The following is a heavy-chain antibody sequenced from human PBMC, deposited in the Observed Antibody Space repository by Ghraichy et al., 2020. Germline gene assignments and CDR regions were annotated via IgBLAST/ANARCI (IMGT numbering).Heavy chain of an antibody. CDR1: GGSVSSGSYY. CDR3: ARSITMVRGVIIPGGY. D-gene: IGHD3-10*01. V-gene: IGHV4-61*01. J-gene: IGHJ4*02. Sequence: SQTLSLTCTVSGGSVSSGSYYWSWIRQPPGKGLEWIGYIYYSGSTNYNPSLKSRVTISVDTSKYQFSLKLSSVTAADTAVYYCARSITMVRGVIIPGGYWGQGTLVTVSS. CDR2: IYYSGST.